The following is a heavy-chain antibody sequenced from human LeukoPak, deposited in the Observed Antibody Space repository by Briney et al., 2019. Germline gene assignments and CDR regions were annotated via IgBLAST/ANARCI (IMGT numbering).Heavy chain of an antibody. J-gene: IGHJ6*02. CDR1: GYTFTSYD. CDR3: ARGSGYSIKGYYYYYGMDV. CDR2: ISAYNGNT. Sequence: ASVKVSCKASGYTFTSYDISWVRQAPGQGLEWMGWISAYNGNTNYAQKLQGRVTMTTDTSTSTAYMELRSLRSDDTAVYYCARGSGYSIKGYYYYYGMDVWGQGTTVTVSS. D-gene: IGHD6-13*01. V-gene: IGHV1-18*01.